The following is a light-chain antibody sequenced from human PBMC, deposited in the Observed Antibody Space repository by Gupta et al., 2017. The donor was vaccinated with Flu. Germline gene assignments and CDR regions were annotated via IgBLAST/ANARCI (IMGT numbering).Light chain of an antibody. V-gene: IGKV1-33*01. J-gene: IGKJ3*01. CDR2: DVS. Sequence: PASLSASLGDRVTITCQASKDIGNSLNWYQQRPGKAPRLLIYDVSNLQTGVPSRFSGGGSGADFTFSISSLQPEDFATYYCQHYDNLVFTFGPGTNVDVK. CDR1: KDIGNS. CDR3: QHYDNLVFT.